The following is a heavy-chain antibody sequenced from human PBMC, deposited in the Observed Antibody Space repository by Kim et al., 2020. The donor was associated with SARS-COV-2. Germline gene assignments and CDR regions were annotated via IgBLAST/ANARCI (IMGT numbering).Heavy chain of an antibody. CDR3: ARDPEGSSGWAPFDY. D-gene: IGHD6-19*01. V-gene: IGHV1-46*01. Sequence: QKFQGRGPITRETSTSTVYMGLSSLRSEDTAVYYCARDPEGSSGWAPFDYWGQGTLVTVSS. J-gene: IGHJ4*02.